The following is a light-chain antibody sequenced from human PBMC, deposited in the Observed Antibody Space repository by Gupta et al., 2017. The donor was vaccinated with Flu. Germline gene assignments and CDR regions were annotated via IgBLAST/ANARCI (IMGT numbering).Light chain of an antibody. J-gene: IGKJ2*01. CDR3: QQLNSYPYT. V-gene: IGKV1-9*01. CDR1: QAISSY. CDR2: AAS. Sequence: PSFLSASVGDRVTITCRASQAISSYLAWYQQEPGKAPKLLIYAASTLQSGVPSRFSGSGFGTEFTLTISSLQPEDFATYHCQQLNSYPYTFGQGTKLEIK.